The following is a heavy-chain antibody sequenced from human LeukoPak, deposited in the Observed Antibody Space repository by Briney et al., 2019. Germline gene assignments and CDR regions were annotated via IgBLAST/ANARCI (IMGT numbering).Heavy chain of an antibody. V-gene: IGHV1-2*02. CDR3: ARGSDGVSMKPPDY. Sequence: ASVKVSCKASGYTFTGHYIHWVRQAPGQGLEWMGWISPDSGGTDYAQKFQGRVTMTRDKSFRTAYMEIDRLTSDDTAMYYCARGSDGVSMKPPDYWGQGTLVTVSS. CDR2: ISPDSGGT. J-gene: IGHJ4*02. D-gene: IGHD4-17*01. CDR1: GYTFTGHY.